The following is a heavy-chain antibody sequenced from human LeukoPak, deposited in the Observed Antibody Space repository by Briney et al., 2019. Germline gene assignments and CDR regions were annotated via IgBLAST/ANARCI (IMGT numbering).Heavy chain of an antibody. V-gene: IGHV3-72*01. CDR2: TRNKANSYTT. D-gene: IGHD3-10*01. Sequence: PGGSLRLSCAASGFTFSSYEMNWVRQAPGKGLEWVGRTRNKANSYTTEYAASVKGRFTISRDDSKNSLYLQMNSLKTEDTAVYYCASLYGSGKRWVDPWGQGTLVTVSS. CDR3: ASLYGSGKRWVDP. J-gene: IGHJ5*02. CDR1: GFTFSSYE.